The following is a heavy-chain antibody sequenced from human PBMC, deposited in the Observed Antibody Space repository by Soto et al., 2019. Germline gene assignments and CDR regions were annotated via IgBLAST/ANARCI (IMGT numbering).Heavy chain of an antibody. Sequence: PGGSLRLSCAASGFTFSSYAMSWVRQAPGKGLEWVSAISSSGSSAYYADSVKGRFTISRDNSKNTLYLQMNSLRAEDTAVYYCVKHQVYYYDSSGQIDYWGQGTLVTVSS. CDR3: VKHQVYYYDSSGQIDY. V-gene: IGHV3-23*01. D-gene: IGHD3-22*01. CDR2: ISSSGSSA. J-gene: IGHJ4*02. CDR1: GFTFSSYA.